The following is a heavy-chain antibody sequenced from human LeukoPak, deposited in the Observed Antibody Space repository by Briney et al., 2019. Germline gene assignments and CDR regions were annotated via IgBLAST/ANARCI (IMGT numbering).Heavy chain of an antibody. J-gene: IGHJ4*02. Sequence: SETLSLTCTVSGYSISSGYYWGWIRQPAGKGLEWIGRIYTSGNTNYNPSLKSRVTISVDTSKNQFSLKLSSVTAADTAVYYCARGVAGKNFDYWGQGTLVTVSS. D-gene: IGHD4-23*01. CDR2: IYTSGNT. CDR3: ARGVAGKNFDY. V-gene: IGHV4-61*02. CDR1: GYSISSGYY.